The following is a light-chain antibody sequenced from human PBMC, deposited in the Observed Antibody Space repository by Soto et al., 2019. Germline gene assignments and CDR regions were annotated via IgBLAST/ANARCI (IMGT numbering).Light chain of an antibody. Sequence: QAVVTQAPSVSGAPGQRVTIYCTGSSSNIGAGNDVHRYQQLPGTAPKLLIYGSNNRPSGVPDRFSVSKSGTSASLAITGLQAEDEADYYCQSFDSDWSVVFGGGTKVTVL. J-gene: IGLJ3*02. CDR2: GSN. CDR3: QSFDSDWSVV. CDR1: SSNIGAGND. V-gene: IGLV1-40*01.